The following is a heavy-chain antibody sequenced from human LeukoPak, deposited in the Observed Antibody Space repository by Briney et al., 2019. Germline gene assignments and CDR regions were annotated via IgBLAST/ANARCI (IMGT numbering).Heavy chain of an antibody. Sequence: GGSLRLSCAASGSTFSSYAMSWVRQAPGKGLEWVSAISGSGGSTYYADSVKGRFTISRDNSKNTLYLQVNSLRAEDTAVYYCAKTYSSSFTRCLDYWGQGTLVTVSS. D-gene: IGHD6-6*01. J-gene: IGHJ4*02. CDR3: AKTYSSSFTRCLDY. V-gene: IGHV3-23*01. CDR1: GSTFSSYA. CDR2: ISGSGGST.